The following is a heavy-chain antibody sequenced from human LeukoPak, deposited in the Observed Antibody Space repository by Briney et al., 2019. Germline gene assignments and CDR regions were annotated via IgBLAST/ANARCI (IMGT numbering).Heavy chain of an antibody. CDR1: GFTLSNYA. J-gene: IGHJ2*01. Sequence: GGSLRLSCAASGFTLSNYAMSWVRQGPGKGPEWVAGISYSSGSIYYLDSVKGRFTISRDNSRNTLYLQMNSLRAEDTAVYYCAKDVLRLNYGYFDLWGRGTLVSVSS. CDR3: AKDVLRLNYGYFDL. D-gene: IGHD3-16*01. V-gene: IGHV3-23*01. CDR2: ISYSSGSI.